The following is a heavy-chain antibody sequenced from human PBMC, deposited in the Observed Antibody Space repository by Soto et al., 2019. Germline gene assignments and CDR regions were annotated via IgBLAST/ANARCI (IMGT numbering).Heavy chain of an antibody. CDR2: INPSGGHT. J-gene: IGHJ4*02. V-gene: IGHV1-46*03. D-gene: IGHD4-4*01. CDR1: GYSFSRYF. Sequence: QVQLVQSGAEVKKPGGSVKVSCKASGYSFSRYFIHWVRQAPGLGLEWMGFINPSGGHTMYAQQFQGRVILTRDTSTSTVYMELSSLKSEDTAVYYCTRAHPPTHSFPFDYWGQGSLVTVSS. CDR3: TRAHPPTHSFPFDY.